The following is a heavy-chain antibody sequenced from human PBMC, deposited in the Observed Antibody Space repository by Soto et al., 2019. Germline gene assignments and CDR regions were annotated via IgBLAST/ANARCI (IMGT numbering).Heavy chain of an antibody. V-gene: IGHV3-23*01. Sequence: EVQLLESGGDLIQPGGSLILSCAASGFTFNIYAMTWFRQAPGKGLEWVSAISRYGDFTYYADSVEGRFTISRDNSKNTLYLQMNSLRAEDTAVYYCAKDRYLDHDSRGYLFDNWGQGTLVTVSS. CDR1: GFTFNIYA. J-gene: IGHJ4*02. D-gene: IGHD3-22*01. CDR3: AKDRYLDHDSRGYLFDN. CDR2: ISRYGDFT.